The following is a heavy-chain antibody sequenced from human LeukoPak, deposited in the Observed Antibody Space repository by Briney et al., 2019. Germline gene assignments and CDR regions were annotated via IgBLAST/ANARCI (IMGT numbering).Heavy chain of an antibody. CDR1: RFTFSTYV. Sequence: HPGGSLRLSCAVSRFTFSTYVMSWVRQAPGKGLEWVSVISGPGETTYYADSVKGRFTISRDNSMNMLYLQMNSLRAEDTAVYYCARHVAIGIRAFDFWGQGTMVTVSS. CDR2: ISGPGETT. D-gene: IGHD1-14*01. J-gene: IGHJ3*01. CDR3: ARHVAIGIRAFDF. V-gene: IGHV3-23*01.